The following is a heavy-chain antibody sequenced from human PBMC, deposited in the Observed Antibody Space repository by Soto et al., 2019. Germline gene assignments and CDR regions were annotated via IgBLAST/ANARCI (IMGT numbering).Heavy chain of an antibody. CDR2: ISGSGGST. V-gene: IGHV3-23*01. CDR1: GFTFSIYA. D-gene: IGHD5-12*01. J-gene: IGHJ4*02. Sequence: LSCAASGFTFSIYAMSWVRQAPGKGLEWVSAISGSGGSTYYADSVKGRFTISRDNSKNTLYLQMNSLRAEDTAVYYCAISAATKMATIRGYYFDYWGQGTLVTVSS. CDR3: AISAATKMATIRGYYFDY.